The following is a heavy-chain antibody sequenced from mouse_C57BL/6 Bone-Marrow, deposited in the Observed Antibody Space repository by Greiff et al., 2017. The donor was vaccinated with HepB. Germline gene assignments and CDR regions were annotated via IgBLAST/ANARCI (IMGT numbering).Heavy chain of an antibody. CDR2: IYHGDGDT. CDR1: GYAFSSSW. V-gene: IGHV1-82*01. J-gene: IGHJ3*01. D-gene: IGHD2-13*01. Sequence: VMLVESGRELVKPGASVKISCKASGYAFSSSWMNWVKQRPGKGLEWIGRIYHGDGDTYYNGKFKGKATLTADKSSSTAYLQLSSLTSEDSAVYFCARSGDSGFAYWGQATLVTVAA. CDR3: ARSGDSGFAY.